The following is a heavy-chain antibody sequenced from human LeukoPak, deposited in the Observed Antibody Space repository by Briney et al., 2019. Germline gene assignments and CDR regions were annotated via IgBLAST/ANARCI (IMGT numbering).Heavy chain of an antibody. V-gene: IGHV3-73*01. CDR3: AREIGQLGGAFDI. Sequence: GGSLRLSCAASGFTFSGSYMHWVRQASGKGLECLGLIRTKTRNYAPTYAESVKGRFTISREDSKNTEYLQMNSLRAEDTAVYYCAREIGQLGGAFDIWGQGTMVTVSS. D-gene: IGHD7-27*01. CDR2: IRTKTRNYAP. CDR1: GFTFSGSY. J-gene: IGHJ3*02.